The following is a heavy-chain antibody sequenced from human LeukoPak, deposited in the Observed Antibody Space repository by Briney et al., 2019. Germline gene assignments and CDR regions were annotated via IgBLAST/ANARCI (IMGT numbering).Heavy chain of an antibody. V-gene: IGHV3-9*03. D-gene: IGHD2-2*02. CDR3: AKGGCSSITCYTNC. J-gene: IGHJ4*02. CDR1: GFTFADYG. CDR2: ISWNSANI. Sequence: GRSLRLSCAASGFTFADYGMHWVRQAPGKGLEWVSSISWNSANIAYADSVKGRFTISRDNARNSLYLQMNSLRAEDMALYYCAKGGCSSITCYTNCWGQGPWSPSPQ.